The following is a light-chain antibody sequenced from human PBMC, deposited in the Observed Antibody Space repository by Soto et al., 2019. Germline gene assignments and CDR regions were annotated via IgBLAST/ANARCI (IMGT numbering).Light chain of an antibody. J-gene: IGLJ1*01. Sequence: QSALTQPASVSASPGQSITISCTGTSSDVGSYNFVSWYQQYPGKAPKVMIYEASKRPSGVSNRFSASKSGNTASLTISGLQADDEADYYCCSYASSSSYVFGTGTKLTVL. CDR1: SSDVGSYNF. CDR3: CSYASSSSYV. V-gene: IGLV2-23*01. CDR2: EAS.